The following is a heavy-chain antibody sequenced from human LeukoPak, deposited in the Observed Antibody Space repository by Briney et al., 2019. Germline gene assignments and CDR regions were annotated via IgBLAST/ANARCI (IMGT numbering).Heavy chain of an antibody. J-gene: IGHJ4*02. Sequence: ASVKVSCKASGYTFTGYYMHWVRQAPGQGLEWMGWINPNSGGTNYAQKFHGRVTMTRDTSISTAYMELSRLRSDDTAVYYCARGYDILTGYYSESGEMDYWGQGTLVTVSS. V-gene: IGHV1-2*02. CDR2: INPNSGGT. CDR3: ARGYDILTGYYSESGEMDY. CDR1: GYTFTGYY. D-gene: IGHD3-9*01.